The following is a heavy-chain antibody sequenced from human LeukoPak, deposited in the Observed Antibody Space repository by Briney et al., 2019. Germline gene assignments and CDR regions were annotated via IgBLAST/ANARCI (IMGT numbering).Heavy chain of an antibody. Sequence: GGSLRLSCAASGFTFDDYAMHWVRQAPGKGLEWVSGINWNSGSIDYADSVKGRFTISRDNAKNSLYLQMNSLRAEDMAVYYCAKEARIGWSLDYWGQGTLVTVSS. CDR2: INWNSGSI. D-gene: IGHD2-15*01. CDR3: AKEARIGWSLDY. J-gene: IGHJ4*02. V-gene: IGHV3-9*03. CDR1: GFTFDDYA.